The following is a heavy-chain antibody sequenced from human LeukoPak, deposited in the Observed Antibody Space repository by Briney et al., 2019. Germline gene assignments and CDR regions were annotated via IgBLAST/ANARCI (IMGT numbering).Heavy chain of an antibody. CDR3: ARDVVWYETRLSNYMDV. Sequence: SVKVSCKASGGTFSSYAISWVRQAPGQGREWMGRIIPIFGTANYAQKFQGRVTITTDESTRTAYMELSSLRSEDTAVYYRARDVVWYETRLSNYMDVWGKGTTVTVSS. CDR2: IIPIFGTA. V-gene: IGHV1-69*05. J-gene: IGHJ6*03. D-gene: IGHD2-15*01. CDR1: GGTFSSYA.